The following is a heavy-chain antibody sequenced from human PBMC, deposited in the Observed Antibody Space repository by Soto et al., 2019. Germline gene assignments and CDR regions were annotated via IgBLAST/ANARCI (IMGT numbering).Heavy chain of an antibody. J-gene: IGHJ4*02. CDR1: GGSISSGGYY. V-gene: IGHV4-31*03. D-gene: IGHD5-18*01. Sequence: PSETLSLTCTVSGGSISSGGYYWSWIRQHPGKGLEWIGYIYYSGSTYYNPSLKSRVTISVDTSKNQFSLKLSSVTAADTAVYYCARGYSYGLYYFDYWGQGTLVTVSS. CDR3: ARGYSYGLYYFDY. CDR2: IYYSGST.